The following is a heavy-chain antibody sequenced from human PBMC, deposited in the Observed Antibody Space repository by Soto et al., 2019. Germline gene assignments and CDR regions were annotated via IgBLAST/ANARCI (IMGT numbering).Heavy chain of an antibody. CDR1: GFTFSGFA. J-gene: IGHJ3*01. Sequence: QVQLVESGGGVVQPGRSLRLSCEGSGFTFSGFAVHWVRQAPGKGLEWVAGISSDGSYKYYAESVKGRFTISRDNSKNTLFLQMNNLRPEDTSLYYCEFRLTVSGQSYPRDVRDKWGQEKMVTVSS. D-gene: IGHD3-10*02. V-gene: IGHV3-30*04. CDR2: ISSDGSYK. CDR3: EFRLTVSGQSYPRDVRDK.